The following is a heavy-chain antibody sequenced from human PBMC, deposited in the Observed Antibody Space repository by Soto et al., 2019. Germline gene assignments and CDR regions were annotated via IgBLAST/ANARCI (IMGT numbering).Heavy chain of an antibody. V-gene: IGHV1-24*01. CDR3: ATVGDDSSQHNWFDP. CDR1: GYTLTELS. D-gene: IGHD2-21*02. Sequence: GASVKVSCKVSGYTLTELSMHWVRQAPGKGLEWMEGFDPEDGETIYAQKFQGRVTMTEDTSTDTAYMELSSLRSEDTAVYYCATVGDDSSQHNWFDPWGQGTLVTVSS. CDR2: FDPEDGET. J-gene: IGHJ5*02.